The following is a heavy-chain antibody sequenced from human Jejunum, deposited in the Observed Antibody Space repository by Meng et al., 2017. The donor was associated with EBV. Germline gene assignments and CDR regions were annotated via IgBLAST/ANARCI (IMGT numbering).Heavy chain of an antibody. J-gene: IGHJ4*02. V-gene: IGHV4-61*01. CDR3: AGLRYSGYDRAFDY. D-gene: IGHD5-12*01. CDR2: IYYSGST. Sequence: VQESGPGMVKPSETLALTCTVSVGSVNSGNVYWSWIRQPPGKGLEWIGYIYYSGSTNYIPSLKSRVTISLDTSKNQFSLKLSSVTAADTAVYYCAGLRYSGYDRAFDYWGQGALVTVSS. CDR1: VGSVNSGNVY.